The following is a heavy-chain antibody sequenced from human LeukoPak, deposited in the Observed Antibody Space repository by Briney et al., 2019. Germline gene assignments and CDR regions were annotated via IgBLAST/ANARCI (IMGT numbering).Heavy chain of an antibody. V-gene: IGHV1-69*04. D-gene: IGHD2-15*01. Sequence: SVKVSCKASGGTFSSYAISWVRQAPGQGLEWMGRIIPILGIANYAQKFQGRVTVTADKSTSTAYMELSSLRSEDTAVYYCARVDCSGGSCYLNYYYYGMDVWGQGTTVTVSS. CDR2: IIPILGIA. J-gene: IGHJ6*02. CDR3: ARVDCSGGSCYLNYYYYGMDV. CDR1: GGTFSSYA.